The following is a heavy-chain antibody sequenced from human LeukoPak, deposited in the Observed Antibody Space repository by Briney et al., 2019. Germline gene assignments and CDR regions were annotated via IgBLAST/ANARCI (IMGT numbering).Heavy chain of an antibody. Sequence: SETLSLTCTVSGASIRSGDYYWSWIRQPPGKGLEWIGYIYYSGSTYYNPSLKSRVTISVDTSKNQFSLKLSSVTAADTAVYYCARGRLGYCSSTRSCGMDVWGQGTTVTVSS. V-gene: IGHV4-30-4*01. CDR2: IYYSGST. J-gene: IGHJ6*02. CDR1: GASIRSGDYY. CDR3: ARGRLGYCSSTRSCGMDV. D-gene: IGHD2-2*01.